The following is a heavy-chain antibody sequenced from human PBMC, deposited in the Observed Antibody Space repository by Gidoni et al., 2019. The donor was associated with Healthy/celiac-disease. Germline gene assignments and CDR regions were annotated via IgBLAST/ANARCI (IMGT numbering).Heavy chain of an antibody. CDR2: IPHTGST. D-gene: IGHD3-22*01. J-gene: IGHJ4*02. CDR3: ARGRYHDSSGFPY. Sequence: QVQLQQCGAGLLKPSETLSLTCAMSGPSFSGYYWSWIRQSPGRGLEWIAEIPHTGSTNYKPSLKGRVTKSVDASKNQFSLQRRSVTAADTAVYYCARGRYHDSSGFPYWGQGTLVTVSS. CDR1: GPSFSGYY. V-gene: IGHV4-34*01.